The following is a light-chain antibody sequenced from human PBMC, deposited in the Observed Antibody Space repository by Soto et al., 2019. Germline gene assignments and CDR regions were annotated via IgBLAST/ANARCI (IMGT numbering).Light chain of an antibody. CDR3: AAWDDSLNGHVV. Sequence: QSVLTQPPSASGAPGQRVTISCSGGSSNIGSNSVSWYQQLPGTAPKLLIYDNNQRPSGVPARFSGSKSGTSASLAISGLQSEDEGDYYCAAWDDSLNGHVVFGGGTKLTAL. CDR1: SSNIGSNS. J-gene: IGLJ2*01. V-gene: IGLV1-44*01. CDR2: DNN.